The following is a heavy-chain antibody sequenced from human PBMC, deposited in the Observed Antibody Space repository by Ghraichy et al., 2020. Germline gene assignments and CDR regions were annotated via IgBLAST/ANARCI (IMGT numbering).Heavy chain of an antibody. CDR2: ISSSSSYI. CDR3: ARGSVGATRFDY. Sequence: GGSLRLSCAASGFTFSSYSMNWVRQAPGKGLEWVSSISSSSSYIYYADSVKGRFTISRDNAKNSLYLQMNSLRAEDTAVYYCARGSVGATRFDYWGQGTLVTVSS. V-gene: IGHV3-21*01. D-gene: IGHD1-26*01. J-gene: IGHJ4*02. CDR1: GFTFSSYS.